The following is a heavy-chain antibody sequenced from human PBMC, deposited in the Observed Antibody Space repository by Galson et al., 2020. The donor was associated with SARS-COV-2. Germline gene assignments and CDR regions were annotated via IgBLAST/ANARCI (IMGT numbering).Heavy chain of an antibody. CDR1: GGSISSGGYY. D-gene: IGHD3-22*01. V-gene: IGHV4-31*03. Sequence: SETLSLTCTVSGGSISSGGYYWSWIRQHPGKGLEWIGYIYYSGSTYYNPSLKSRVTISVDTSKNQFSLKLSSVTAADTAVYYCARGQGEITMIVVVITGAFDIWGQGTMVTVSS. CDR2: IYYSGST. J-gene: IGHJ3*02. CDR3: ARGQGEITMIVVVITGAFDI.